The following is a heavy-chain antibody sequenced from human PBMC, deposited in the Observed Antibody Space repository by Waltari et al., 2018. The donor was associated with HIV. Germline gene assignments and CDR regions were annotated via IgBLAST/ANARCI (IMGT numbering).Heavy chain of an antibody. D-gene: IGHD3-22*01. CDR1: GDSISSAFY. V-gene: IGHV4-38-2*02. CDR3: ARSITMIEGVPNWFDP. CDR2: IYHTGNP. Sequence: QVQVQESGPGLVQPSETLSLTCTVSGDSISSAFYWGWIRQPPGKGLEWIGSIYHTGNPYYHPSLKSRVTISVDTSKNQFFLRLFSVTAADTAMYYCARSITMIEGVPNWFDPWGQGTLVTVSS. J-gene: IGHJ5*02.